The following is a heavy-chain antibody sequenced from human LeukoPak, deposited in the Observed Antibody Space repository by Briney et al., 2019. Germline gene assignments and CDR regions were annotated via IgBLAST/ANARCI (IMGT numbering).Heavy chain of an antibody. CDR3: ARDGSTSSRYLPLDS. CDR2: ISGSGGNT. V-gene: IGHV3-23*01. D-gene: IGHD6-13*01. Sequence: PGGSLRLSCAASGFTFSNYAMSWVRQPPGKGLEWVSTISGSGGNTYYADSVKGRFTISRDNSKNTPYLQMNSLRAEDTAVYYCARDGSTSSRYLPLDSWGQGTLVTVSS. J-gene: IGHJ4*02. CDR1: GFTFSNYA.